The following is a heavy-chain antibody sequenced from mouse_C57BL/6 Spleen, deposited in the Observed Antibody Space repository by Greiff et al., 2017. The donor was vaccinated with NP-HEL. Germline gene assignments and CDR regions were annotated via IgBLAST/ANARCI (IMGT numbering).Heavy chain of an antibody. Sequence: QVQLQQPGAELVRPGSSVKLSCKASGYTFTSYWMHWVKQRPIQGLEWIGNIDPSDSETHYNQKFKDKATLTVDKSSSTAYMQLSSLTSEDSAVYYCARLEGVSAWFAYWGQGTLVTVSA. J-gene: IGHJ3*01. CDR1: GYTFTSYW. CDR2: IDPSDSET. CDR3: ARLEGVSAWFAY. V-gene: IGHV1-52*01.